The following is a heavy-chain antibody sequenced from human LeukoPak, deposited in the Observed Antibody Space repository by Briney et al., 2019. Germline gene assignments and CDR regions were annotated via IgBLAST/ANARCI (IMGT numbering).Heavy chain of an antibody. Sequence: GGSLRLSCAASGFTFSSYSMNWVRQAPGKGLEWVANIKQDGSEKYYVDSVKGRFTISRDNAKNSLYLQMNSLRAEDTAVYYWARGCGRPYFDYWGQGTLVTVSS. V-gene: IGHV3-7*01. CDR3: ARGCGRPYFDY. D-gene: IGHD2-21*01. J-gene: IGHJ4*01. CDR2: IKQDGSEK. CDR1: GFTFSSYS.